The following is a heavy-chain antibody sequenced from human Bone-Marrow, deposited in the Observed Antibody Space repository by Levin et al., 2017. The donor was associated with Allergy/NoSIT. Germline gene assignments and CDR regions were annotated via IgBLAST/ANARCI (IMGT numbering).Heavy chain of an antibody. V-gene: IGHV3-11*01. CDR3: ARLDSISLAMEV. D-gene: IGHD2-2*03. Sequence: PGGSLRLSCAASGFTFSDYYMSWIRQAPGKGLEWVSYISGSSSTIHYAASVKGLFTIARDNAQNSLYLQMTRLRAEDTAVYYCARLDSISLAMEVWGLGTTVTVSS. CDR2: ISGSSSTI. CDR1: GFTFSDYY. J-gene: IGHJ6*02.